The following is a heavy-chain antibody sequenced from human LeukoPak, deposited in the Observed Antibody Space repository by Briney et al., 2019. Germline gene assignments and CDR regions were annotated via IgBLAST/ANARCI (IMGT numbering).Heavy chain of an antibody. J-gene: IGHJ6*04. D-gene: IGHD3-3*01. CDR3: ARQRFGDV. CDR2: IKQGGSEK. Sequence: GGSLRLSCGASGFTFSSNWMTWVRQAPGKGLEWVANIKQGGSEKNYVDSVKGRFTISRDNAKNSLYLQMNSLRAEDTAVYYCARQRFGDVWGKGTTVTVSS. CDR1: GFTFSSNW. V-gene: IGHV3-7*02.